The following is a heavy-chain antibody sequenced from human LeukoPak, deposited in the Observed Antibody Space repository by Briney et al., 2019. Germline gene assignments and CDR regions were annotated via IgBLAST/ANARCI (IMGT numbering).Heavy chain of an antibody. D-gene: IGHD6-13*01. Sequence: PGGSLRLSCVVSGFTFSSYGMSWVRQAPGKGLEWVSAISASGGSTYYADSVKGRFTISRDNSKNTLYLQMNSLRAEDTAVYYCAKPYSSSWYAFAIWGQGTMVTVSS. CDR3: AKPYSSSWYAFAI. V-gene: IGHV3-23*01. CDR1: GFTFSSYG. J-gene: IGHJ3*02. CDR2: ISASGGST.